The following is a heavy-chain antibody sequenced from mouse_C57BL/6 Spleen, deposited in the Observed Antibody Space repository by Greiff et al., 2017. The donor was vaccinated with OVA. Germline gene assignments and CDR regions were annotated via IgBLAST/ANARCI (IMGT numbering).Heavy chain of an antibody. Sequence: QVQLQQPGAELVMPGASVKLSCKASGYTFTSYWMHWVKQRPGQGLEWIGEIDPSDSYTNYNQKFKGKSTLTVDKSSSTAYMQLSSLTSEDSAVYYCARYYGSRCFDVWGTGTTVTVSS. V-gene: IGHV1-69*01. D-gene: IGHD1-1*01. CDR3: ARYYGSRCFDV. CDR2: IDPSDSYT. CDR1: GYTFTSYW. J-gene: IGHJ1*03.